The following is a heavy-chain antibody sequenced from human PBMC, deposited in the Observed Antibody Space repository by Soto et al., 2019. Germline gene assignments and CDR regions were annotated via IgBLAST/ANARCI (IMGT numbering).Heavy chain of an antibody. CDR1: GYTFTSYG. V-gene: IGHV1-18*01. CDR2: INIYSGDA. D-gene: IGHD3-22*01. CDR3: ARALYDSDNSGLAY. Sequence: QVRLEQSGPEVXKTGASVKVSCKASGYTFTSYGISWVRQAPGQGLEWMGWINIYSGDANYAQSFQDRVTMTRDTSTNTVYMEIRTLRSDDTAVYYCARALYDSDNSGLAYWGQGTLVTVYS. J-gene: IGHJ4*02.